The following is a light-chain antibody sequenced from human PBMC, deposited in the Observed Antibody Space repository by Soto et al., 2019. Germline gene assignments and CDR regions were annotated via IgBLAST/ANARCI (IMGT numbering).Light chain of an antibody. Sequence: DIQMTQSPSSLSASVGDRVTITCRASQGIRNDLGWYQQKPGKAPKRLIYAASSLQSGVPSRFSGSGSGTEFTLTISSLQSEDFAVYYCQQYNNWPQRTFGQGTKVDIK. CDR1: QGIRND. V-gene: IGKV1-17*01. CDR2: AAS. J-gene: IGKJ1*01. CDR3: QQYNNWPQRT.